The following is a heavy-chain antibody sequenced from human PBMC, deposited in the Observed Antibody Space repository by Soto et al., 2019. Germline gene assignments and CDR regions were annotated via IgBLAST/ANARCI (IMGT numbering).Heavy chain of an antibody. Sequence: ASVKVSCKASGYTFTGYYMHWVRQAPGQGLEWMGWINPNSGGTNYAQKFQGRVTMTRDTSISTAYMELSRLRAEDTAIYYCAKCLFGYSGSSGWCNWLDPWGQGTLVTVSS. CDR3: AKCLFGYSGSSGWCNWLDP. CDR1: GYTFTGYY. CDR2: INPNSGGT. V-gene: IGHV1-2*02. J-gene: IGHJ5*02. D-gene: IGHD5-12*01.